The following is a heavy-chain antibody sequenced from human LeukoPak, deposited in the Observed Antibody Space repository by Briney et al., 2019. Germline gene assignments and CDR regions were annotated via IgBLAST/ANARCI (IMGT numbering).Heavy chain of an antibody. Sequence: PSQTLSLTCTVSGGSISSGGYYWSWIRQHPGKGLEWIGYIYCSGSTYYNSSLKSRVTISVDTSKNQFSLKLSSVTAADTAVYYCARGGEWLADYWGQGTLVTVSS. J-gene: IGHJ4*02. D-gene: IGHD6-19*01. V-gene: IGHV4-31*03. CDR1: GGSISSGGYY. CDR2: IYCSGST. CDR3: ARGGEWLADY.